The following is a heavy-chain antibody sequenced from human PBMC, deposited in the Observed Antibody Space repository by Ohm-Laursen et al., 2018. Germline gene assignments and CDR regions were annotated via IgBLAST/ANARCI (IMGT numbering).Heavy chain of an antibody. V-gene: IGHV1-69*04. Sequence: GDSVKVSCKASGGTFSDYAISWGRQAPGEGLEWMGRIIPILGMANYAQRFQDRVTITADISTSTAYMELRSLTSDDTAVYYCARDGAFGDEYVYHNKGMDVWGQGTKVTVSS. J-gene: IGHJ6*02. D-gene: IGHD3-3*01. CDR1: GGTFSDYA. CDR3: ARDGAFGDEYVYHNKGMDV. CDR2: IIPILGMA.